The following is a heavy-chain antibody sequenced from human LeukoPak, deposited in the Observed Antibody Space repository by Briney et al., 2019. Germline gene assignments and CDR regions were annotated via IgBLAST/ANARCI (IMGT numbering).Heavy chain of an antibody. V-gene: IGHV4-39*07. CDR1: GGSISSSSYY. D-gene: IGHD3-10*01. J-gene: IGHJ4*02. CDR2: IYYSGST. CDR3: ARGFGESSGREAYYFDY. Sequence: PSETLSLTCTVSGGSISSSSYYWGWIRQPPGKGLGWIGSIYYSGSTYYNPSLKSRVTISVDTSKNQFSLKLSSVTAADTAVYYCARGFGESSGREAYYFDYWGQGTLVTVSS.